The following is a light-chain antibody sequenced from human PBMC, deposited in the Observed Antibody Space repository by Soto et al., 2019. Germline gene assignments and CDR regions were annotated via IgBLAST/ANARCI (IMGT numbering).Light chain of an antibody. J-gene: IGLJ1*01. CDR3: CSYAGSYTYV. CDR2: DVS. Sequence: QSVLTQPRSVSGSPGQSATISCTGTSSDVGGYNYVSWYQQHPGKAPKLMIYDVSKRPSGVPDRFSGSKSGNTASLTISGPQAEDEADYYCCSYAGSYTYVFGTGTKVTVL. CDR1: SSDVGGYNY. V-gene: IGLV2-11*01.